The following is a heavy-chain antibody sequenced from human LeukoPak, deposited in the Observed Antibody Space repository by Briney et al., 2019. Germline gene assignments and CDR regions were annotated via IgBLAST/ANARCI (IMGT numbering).Heavy chain of an antibody. Sequence: ASVKVSCKASGYTFTSYGISWVRQAPGQGLEWMGWISAYNGNTNYAQKLQGRVTMTTDTSTSTAYMELRSLRSDDTAVYCCERSMRGSNWFDPWGQGTLVTVSS. V-gene: IGHV1-18*01. CDR2: ISAYNGNT. D-gene: IGHD3-10*01. CDR1: GYTFTSYG. J-gene: IGHJ5*02. CDR3: ERSMRGSNWFDP.